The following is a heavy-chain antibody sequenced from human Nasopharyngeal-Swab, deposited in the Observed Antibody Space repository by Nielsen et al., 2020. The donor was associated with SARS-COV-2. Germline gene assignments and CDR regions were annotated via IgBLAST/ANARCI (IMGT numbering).Heavy chain of an antibody. J-gene: IGHJ4*02. V-gene: IGHV3-15*07. Sequence: VLQAPFPGLELFVRIKSKTDGVTTEEESPVKGRFTISRDDSKNTLYLQMNSLKTEDTAVYYCTTDLGSSGFDYWGQGTLVTVSS. CDR2: IKSKTDGVTT. D-gene: IGHD7-27*01. CDR3: TTDLGSSGFDY.